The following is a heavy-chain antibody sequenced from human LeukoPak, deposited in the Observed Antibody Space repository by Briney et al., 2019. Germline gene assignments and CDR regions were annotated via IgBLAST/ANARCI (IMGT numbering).Heavy chain of an antibody. Sequence: ASVKVSCKASRYTFTGYYMHGVRQAPGQGLEWMGWINPNSGGTNYAQKFQGRVTMTRDTSISTAYMELSTLRSDVTAVYYCAREAGWHNWFDPWGQGTLVTVSS. CDR1: RYTFTGYY. V-gene: IGHV1-2*02. CDR3: AREAGWHNWFDP. J-gene: IGHJ5*02. D-gene: IGHD6-19*01. CDR2: INPNSGGT.